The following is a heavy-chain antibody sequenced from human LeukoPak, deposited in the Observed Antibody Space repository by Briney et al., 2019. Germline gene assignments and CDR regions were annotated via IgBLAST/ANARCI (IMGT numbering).Heavy chain of an antibody. Sequence: GASVKVSCKASGGTFSIYAISWVRQAPGQGLEWMGWINPNSGGTNYAQKFQDWVTMTRDTSISTAYMELSRLRSDDTAVYYCARDLLGRSNGGSYYFGMDVWGQGTTVTVSS. D-gene: IGHD2-15*01. V-gene: IGHV1-2*04. CDR1: GGTFSIYA. CDR3: ARDLLGRSNGGSYYFGMDV. CDR2: INPNSGGT. J-gene: IGHJ6*02.